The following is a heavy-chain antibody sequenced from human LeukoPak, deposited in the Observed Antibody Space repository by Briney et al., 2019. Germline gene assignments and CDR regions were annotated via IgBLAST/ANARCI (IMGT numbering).Heavy chain of an antibody. CDR3: AREARTRLRYFDWLLGDAFDI. V-gene: IGHV4-61*02. D-gene: IGHD3-9*01. Sequence: PSETLSLTCTVSGGSISSGSYYWSWLRQPAGTGLEWVGRIYTSGSTNYNPSLKSRVTISVDTSKNQFSLKLSSVTAADTAVYYCAREARTRLRYFDWLLGDAFDIWGQGTMVTVSS. CDR1: GGSISSGSYY. J-gene: IGHJ3*02. CDR2: IYTSGST.